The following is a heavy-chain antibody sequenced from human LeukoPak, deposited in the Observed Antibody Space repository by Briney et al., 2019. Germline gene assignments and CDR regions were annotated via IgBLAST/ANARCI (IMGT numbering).Heavy chain of an antibody. CDR3: AREDCSGGSCYSGFDY. J-gene: IGHJ4*02. CDR1: GGTFSSYA. D-gene: IGHD2-15*01. V-gene: IGHV1-69*13. Sequence: SVEVSCKASGGTFSSYAISWVRQASGQGLEWMGGIIPIFGTANYAQKFQGRVTITADESTSTAYMELSSLRSEDTAVYYCAREDCSGGSCYSGFDYWGQGTLVTVSS. CDR2: IIPIFGTA.